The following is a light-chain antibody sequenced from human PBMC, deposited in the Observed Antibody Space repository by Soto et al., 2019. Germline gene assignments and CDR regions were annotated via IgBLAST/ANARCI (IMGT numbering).Light chain of an antibody. CDR3: QQYGSSPLT. V-gene: IGKV3-20*01. CDR2: GAS. J-gene: IGKJ1*01. CDR1: QSVSSSY. Sequence: EIVVTQSPGTLSLSPGERATLSCRASQSVSSSYLAWYQQKPGQAPRLLIYGASSMATGIPDRFSGSGSGTDFTLTISRLEPEDFAVYYCQQYGSSPLTFGQGTKVEIK.